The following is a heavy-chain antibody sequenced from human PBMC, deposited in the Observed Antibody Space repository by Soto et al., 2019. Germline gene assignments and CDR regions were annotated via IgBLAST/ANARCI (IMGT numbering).Heavy chain of an antibody. D-gene: IGHD3-10*01. CDR1: GYTLTELS. V-gene: IGHV1-24*01. Sequence: ASVKVSCKVSGYTLTELSMHWVRQAPGKGLEWMGGFDPEDGETIYAQKFQGRVTMTEDTSTDTAYMELSSLRSEDTAVYYCATYAYYYGSGWRLDRTWGAFDIWGQGTMVTVSS. J-gene: IGHJ3*02. CDR3: ATYAYYYGSGWRLDRTWGAFDI. CDR2: FDPEDGET.